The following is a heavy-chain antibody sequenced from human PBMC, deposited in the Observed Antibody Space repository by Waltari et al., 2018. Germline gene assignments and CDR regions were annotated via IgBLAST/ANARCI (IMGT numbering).Heavy chain of an antibody. D-gene: IGHD3-3*01. J-gene: IGHJ4*02. CDR2: ISYDGSNK. Sequence: QVQLVESGGGVVQPGRSLRLSCAASGFTFSSYAMHWVRQAPVKGLEWVAVISYDGSNKYYADSVKGRFTISRDNSKNTLYLQMNSLRAEDTAVYYCARDRGWSGYPLPLDYWGQGTLVTVSS. CDR3: ARDRGWSGYPLPLDY. CDR1: GFTFSSYA. V-gene: IGHV3-30-3*01.